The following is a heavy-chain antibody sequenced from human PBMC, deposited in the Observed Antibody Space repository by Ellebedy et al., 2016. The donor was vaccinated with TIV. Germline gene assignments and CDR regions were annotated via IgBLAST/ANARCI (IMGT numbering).Heavy chain of an antibody. V-gene: IGHV4-38-2*02. CDR1: GYSISSGYY. Sequence: SETLSLXXTVSGYSISSGYYWGWIRQPPGKGLEWIGSIYHSGSTYYNPSLKSRVTISVDTSKNQFSLKLSSVTAADTAVYYCARHYYDSSGYYYNYYYYGMDVWGQGTTVTVSS. J-gene: IGHJ6*02. CDR2: IYHSGST. CDR3: ARHYYDSSGYYYNYYYYGMDV. D-gene: IGHD3-22*01.